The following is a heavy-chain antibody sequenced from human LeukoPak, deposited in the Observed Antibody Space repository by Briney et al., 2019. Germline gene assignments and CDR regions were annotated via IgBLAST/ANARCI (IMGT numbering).Heavy chain of an antibody. Sequence: GSLRLSCAASGFTVRSNYMSWVRQAPGKGLEWVSLIYNDDTTYYADSVKGRFTISGDNSKNTLYLQMNSLTAEDTAVYYCARDYRWGQGTLVTVSS. V-gene: IGHV3-53*01. CDR1: GFTVRSNY. CDR3: ARDYR. D-gene: IGHD1-14*01. CDR2: IYNDDTT. J-gene: IGHJ4*02.